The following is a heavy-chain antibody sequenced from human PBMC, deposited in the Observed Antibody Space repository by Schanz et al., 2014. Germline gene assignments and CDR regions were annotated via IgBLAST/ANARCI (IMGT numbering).Heavy chain of an antibody. D-gene: IGHD1-26*01. V-gene: IGHV1-46*03. Sequence: QVQLVQSGAEVKKPGASLKVSCKASGYTFTSYFIHWVRQAPGQGLEWMGIINLYGGSTNYAQKFQGRVTVTRDTSTSTVYMELSSLRSEDTAVYYCARDNGRIPAANSFDYWGQGTRVTVSS. CDR3: ARDNGRIPAANSFDY. CDR2: INLYGGST. CDR1: GYTFTSYF. J-gene: IGHJ4*02.